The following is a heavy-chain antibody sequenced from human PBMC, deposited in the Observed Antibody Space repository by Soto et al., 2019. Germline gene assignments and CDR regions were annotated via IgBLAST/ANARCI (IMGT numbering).Heavy chain of an antibody. Sequence: QVQLQESGPGLVKPSQTLSLICTVSGGSINSGGYYWNWIRQHPGKGLEWIGYIFYSGSTYYNPFRRSRVTISADTSDYQFSMKLSSVTAADTAVYFCARGYRQYGYISSWEFDYGGQGTLVNVSS. D-gene: IGHD6-13*01. J-gene: IGHJ4*02. CDR2: IFYSGST. CDR1: GGSINSGGYY. CDR3: ARGYRQYGYISSWEFDY. V-gene: IGHV4-31*03.